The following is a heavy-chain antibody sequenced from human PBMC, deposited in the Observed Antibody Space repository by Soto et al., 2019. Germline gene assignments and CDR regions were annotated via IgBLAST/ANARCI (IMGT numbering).Heavy chain of an antibody. Sequence: QVQLVESGGGVVQPGRSLRLSCAASGYIFSNYGMHWVRQAPGKGLEGVAVTSYDGSKKYYADSVKGRFTISNDNSKNPVYLQMNGLRIEDKAVYYCAKWGLSGHGMDVW. J-gene: IGHJ6*01. CDR1: GYIFSNYG. V-gene: IGHV3-30*18. CDR3: AKWGLSGHGMDV. D-gene: IGHD7-27*01. CDR2: TSYDGSKK.